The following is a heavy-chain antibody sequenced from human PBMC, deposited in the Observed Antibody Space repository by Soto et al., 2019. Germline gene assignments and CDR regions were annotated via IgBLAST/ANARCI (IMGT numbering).Heavy chain of an antibody. Sequence: VLLVESGGGLVQPGRSLRLSCAVAGFNFGNYAMHWVRQAPGQGLEWVAAINWNSDKVAYAGSVLGRFTIFRDSAKNSLQLQMNDLTTEDTALYYCAKDKGGTPYYIDSWGQGILVTVSS. CDR1: GFNFGNYA. V-gene: IGHV3-9*01. J-gene: IGHJ4*02. D-gene: IGHD6-25*01. CDR2: INWNSDKV. CDR3: AKDKGGTPYYIDS.